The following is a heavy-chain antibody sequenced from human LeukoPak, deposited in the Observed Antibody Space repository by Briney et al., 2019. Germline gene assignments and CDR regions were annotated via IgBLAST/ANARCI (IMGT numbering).Heavy chain of an antibody. J-gene: IGHJ3*02. V-gene: IGHV3-21*01. CDR1: GFTFSSYS. CDR3: AREGPSEAVDI. CDR2: ISSSSSYI. Sequence: GGSLRLSCAASGFTFSSYSMNWVRQAPGKGLEWVSSISSSSSYIYYADSVKGRFTISRDNAKNSLYLQMNSLRAEDTAVYYCAREGPSEAVDIWGQGTMVTVSS.